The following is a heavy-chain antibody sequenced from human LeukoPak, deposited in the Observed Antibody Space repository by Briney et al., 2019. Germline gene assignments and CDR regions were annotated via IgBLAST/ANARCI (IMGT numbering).Heavy chain of an antibody. V-gene: IGHV3-7*04. J-gene: IGHJ4*02. Sequence: GGSLRLSCVASGFPLSSYLMTSVRQAPGKGLEWVANIKQDGSKKSYVDSVKGRFTISRDNAKNSLYLQMNSLRAEDTAIYYCTRVGYIDEGIDYWGQGTLVTVSS. CDR3: TRVGYIDEGIDY. CDR2: IKQDGSKK. CDR1: GFPLSSYL. D-gene: IGHD5-24*01.